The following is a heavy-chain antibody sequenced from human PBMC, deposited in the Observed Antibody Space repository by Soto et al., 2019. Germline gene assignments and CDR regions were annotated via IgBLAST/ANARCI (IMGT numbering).Heavy chain of an antibody. J-gene: IGHJ6*02. Sequence: SETLSLTCTVSADSITSSSYYWRWLRQPQGTGREWIGSIYYSGSTYYNPSLKSRVTISVDTSKNQFSPKLSYVTAADTAVYYCASGYYDFWSGYHVYGMDVWGQGTTVT. CDR3: ASGYYDFWSGYHVYGMDV. CDR1: ADSITSSSYY. V-gene: IGHV4-39*01. D-gene: IGHD3-3*01. CDR2: IYYSGST.